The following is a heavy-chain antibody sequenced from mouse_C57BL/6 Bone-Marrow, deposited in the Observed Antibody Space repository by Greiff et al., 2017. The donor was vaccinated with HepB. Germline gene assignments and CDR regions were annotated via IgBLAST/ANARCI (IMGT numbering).Heavy chain of an antibody. Sequence: EVQLQQSGPELVKPGASVKISCKASGYTFTDYYMNWVKQSHGKSLEWIGDINPNNGGTNYNQKFKGKATMTVDKSSSTAYMELRSLTSKDSAVYYCARSDGYYVYFDVWGTGTTVTVSS. CDR2: INPNNGGT. CDR1: GYTFTDYY. CDR3: ARSDGYYVYFDV. V-gene: IGHV1-26*01. J-gene: IGHJ1*03. D-gene: IGHD2-3*01.